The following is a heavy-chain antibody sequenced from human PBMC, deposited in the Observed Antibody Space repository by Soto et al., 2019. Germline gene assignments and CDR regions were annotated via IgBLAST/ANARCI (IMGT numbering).Heavy chain of an antibody. V-gene: IGHV1-2*04. CDR1: GYSFTDYH. Sequence: ASVKVSCKASGYSFTDYHIHWVRQAPGQGLEWLGRINPKSGGTSTAQKFQGWVTMTRDRSISTVYMELTRLRSDDTAVYYCAREGYCSSGSCALYSHDYFGMDVWGQGTTVTVSS. J-gene: IGHJ6*02. D-gene: IGHD2-15*01. CDR3: AREGYCSSGSCALYSHDYFGMDV. CDR2: INPKSGGT.